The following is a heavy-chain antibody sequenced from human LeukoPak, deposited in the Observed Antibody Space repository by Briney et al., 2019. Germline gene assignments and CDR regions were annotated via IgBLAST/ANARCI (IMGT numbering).Heavy chain of an antibody. D-gene: IGHD2-15*01. CDR3: ARHVRDCSGGTCYSTSPFDY. Sequence: SETLSLTCTVSGGSISSYYWNWIRQPPGKGLEWIGYIYYSGSTNYNPSLKSRVTISVDTSKNQFSLKLSSVTAADTAVYYCARHVRDCSGGTCYSTSPFDYWGQGTLVTVSS. CDR2: IYYSGST. CDR1: GGSISSYY. J-gene: IGHJ4*02. V-gene: IGHV4-59*08.